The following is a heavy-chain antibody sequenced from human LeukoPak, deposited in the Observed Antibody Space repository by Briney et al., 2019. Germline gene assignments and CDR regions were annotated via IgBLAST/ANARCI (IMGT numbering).Heavy chain of an antibody. Sequence: SGTLSLTCAASGGSISSSNWWSWVRQPPGKGLEWIGEIYHSGSTNYNPSLKSRVTISVDKSKNQFSLKLSSVTAADTAVYYCARVGIVVVPAATRWFDPWGQGTLVTVSS. CDR1: GGSISSSNW. CDR3: ARVGIVVVPAATRWFDP. CDR2: IYHSGST. J-gene: IGHJ5*02. V-gene: IGHV4-4*02. D-gene: IGHD2-2*01.